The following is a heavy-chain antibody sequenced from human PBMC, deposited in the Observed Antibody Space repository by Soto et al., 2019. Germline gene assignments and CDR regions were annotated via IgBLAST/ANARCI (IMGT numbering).Heavy chain of an antibody. CDR1: GFTFSSYG. CDR2: ISYDGSKK. V-gene: IGHV3-30*03. D-gene: IGHD6-19*01. Sequence: PGGSLRLSCAASGFTFSSYGMHWVRQAPGKGLEWVAVISYDGSKKYYADSVKGRFTISRDNSKSTLYLQMNSLRPEDTAVYYCARLLRNIAVAGPLDYWGQGTLVTSPQ. CDR3: ARLLRNIAVAGPLDY. J-gene: IGHJ4*02.